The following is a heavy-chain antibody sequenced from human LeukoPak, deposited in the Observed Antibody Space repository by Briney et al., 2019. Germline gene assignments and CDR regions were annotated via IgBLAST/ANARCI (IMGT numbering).Heavy chain of an antibody. CDR2: INPNSGGT. CDR1: GYTFTGYY. Sequence: ASVKVSCKASGYTFTGYYMHWVRQAPGRGLEWMGRINPNSGGTNYAQKFQGRVTMTRDTSISTAYMELSRLRSDDTAVYYCARDSASAKYCTNGVCYRGYYYYYMDVWGKGTTVTVSS. V-gene: IGHV1-2*06. J-gene: IGHJ6*03. D-gene: IGHD2-8*01. CDR3: ARDSASAKYCTNGVCYRGYYYYYMDV.